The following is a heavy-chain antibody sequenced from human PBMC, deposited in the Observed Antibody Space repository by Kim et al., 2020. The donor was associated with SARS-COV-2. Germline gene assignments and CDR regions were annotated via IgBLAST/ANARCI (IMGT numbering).Heavy chain of an antibody. CDR3: ARLALRSTYNNSYYM. D-gene: IGHD3-10*01. V-gene: IGHV3-33*08. CDR1: GFTFNNYA. Sequence: GGSLRLSCAASGFTFNNYAMNWVRQAPGKGLEWVSVISNDGSYKFYADSVKGRFTISRDNSKNTLYLQMNSLRADDTAVYFCARLALRSTYNNSYYM. J-gene: IGHJ6*03. CDR2: ISNDGSYK.